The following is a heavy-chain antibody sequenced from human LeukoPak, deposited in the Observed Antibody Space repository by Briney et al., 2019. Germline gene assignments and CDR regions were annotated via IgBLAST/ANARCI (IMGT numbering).Heavy chain of an antibody. CDR2: IYYSGST. Sequence: SETLSLTCTVSGGSISSYYWSWIRQHPGKGLEWIGYIYYSGSTYYNPSLKSRVTISVDTSKNQFSLKLSSVTAADTAVYYCARATVGATFDYWGQGTLVTVSS. D-gene: IGHD1-26*01. V-gene: IGHV4-59*06. CDR3: ARATVGATFDY. CDR1: GGSISSYY. J-gene: IGHJ4*02.